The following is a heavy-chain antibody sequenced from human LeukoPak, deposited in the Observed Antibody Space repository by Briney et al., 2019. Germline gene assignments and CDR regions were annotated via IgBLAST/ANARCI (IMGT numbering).Heavy chain of an antibody. V-gene: IGHV3-30*18. Sequence: GRSLRLSCAASGFTFSTYAIHWVRQPPGKGPEWLAVISYDGSTKYYADSVKGRFTISRDNSKNTMYLQMDSLRPEDTAVFYCAKAYCTGGSCYGRYYYGMDVWGQGTTVTVSS. D-gene: IGHD2-15*01. J-gene: IGHJ6*02. CDR2: ISYDGSTK. CDR1: GFTFSTYA. CDR3: AKAYCTGGSCYGRYYYGMDV.